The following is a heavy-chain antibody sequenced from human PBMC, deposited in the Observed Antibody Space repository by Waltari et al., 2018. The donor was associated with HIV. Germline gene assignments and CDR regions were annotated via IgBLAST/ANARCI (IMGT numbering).Heavy chain of an antibody. J-gene: IGHJ4*02. Sequence: QVQLVESGGGVVQPGRSLILSCAAAGFTFSRYAIHWVRQAPGKGLEWVAVISYDGNKKYYVDSVKGRFSISRDNSKDTLYAQINSLRAEDTAVYYCARERYCSSGSCSYFDYWGPGTLVTVSS. CDR1: GFTFSRYA. V-gene: IGHV3-30*01. CDR3: ARERYCSSGSCSYFDY. CDR2: ISYDGNKK. D-gene: IGHD2-15*01.